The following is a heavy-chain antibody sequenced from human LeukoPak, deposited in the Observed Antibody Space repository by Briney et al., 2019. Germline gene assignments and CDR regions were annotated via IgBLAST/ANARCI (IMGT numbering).Heavy chain of an antibody. CDR3: ARSGTTAYWYFDL. Sequence: GGSLRLSCAASGFTFSSYWMHWVRQALGKGLVWVSHINDDGSSTSYADSVKGRFTISRDNAKNTLYLQMNSLRAEDTAVYYCARSGTTAYWYFDLWGRGTLVTVSS. CDR1: GFTFSSYW. CDR2: INDDGSST. J-gene: IGHJ2*01. D-gene: IGHD1-7*01. V-gene: IGHV3-74*01.